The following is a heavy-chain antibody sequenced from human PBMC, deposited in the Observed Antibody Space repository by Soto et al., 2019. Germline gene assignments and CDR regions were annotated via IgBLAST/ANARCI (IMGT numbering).Heavy chain of an antibody. V-gene: IGHV1-69*08. CDR1: GGAFTNDI. CDR2: IIPLLDIT. J-gene: IGHJ4*02. Sequence: QVQLVQSGAEVKKPGSSVKVSCKASGGAFTNDIITWVRQAPGQGLEWVGRIIPLLDITNYAQKFQGRVTITADKSTSTAFMEPNSLISEATAVYSCARDSPIGSAFSGYDAIDYLGQGTLVTVSS. CDR3: ARDSPIGSAFSGYDAIDY. D-gene: IGHD5-12*01.